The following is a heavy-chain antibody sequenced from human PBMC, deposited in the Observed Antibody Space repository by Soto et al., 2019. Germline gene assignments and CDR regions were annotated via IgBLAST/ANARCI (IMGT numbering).Heavy chain of an antibody. Sequence: ETLSLTCTVSGGSISSNNYYWGWIRQPPGKGLEWIGSIYYSGGTFYNPSLKSRVTISGDTSKNQFSLKLKSVSAADTAVYYCVSGWGSGWYLGWGQGTLVTVSS. V-gene: IGHV4-39*01. CDR2: IYYSGGT. CDR1: GGSISSNNYY. D-gene: IGHD6-19*01. J-gene: IGHJ4*02. CDR3: VSGWGSGWYLG.